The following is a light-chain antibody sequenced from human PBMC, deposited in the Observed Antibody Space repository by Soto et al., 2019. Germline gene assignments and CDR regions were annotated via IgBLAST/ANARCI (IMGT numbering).Light chain of an antibody. CDR3: QQYGTSPLT. CDR2: GAS. V-gene: IGKV3-20*01. Sequence: ETVLTQSPGTLSLSPGERATLSCRASQSVNNDYLAWYQQRPGLAPRLFIFGASGRATGIPDRFSGSGSGTDFTLTISRLEPEDFAIYYCQQYGTSPLTFGGGTKVEIK. J-gene: IGKJ4*01. CDR1: QSVNNDY.